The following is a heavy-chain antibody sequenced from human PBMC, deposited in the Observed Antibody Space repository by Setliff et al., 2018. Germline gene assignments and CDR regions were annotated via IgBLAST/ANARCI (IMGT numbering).Heavy chain of an antibody. J-gene: IGHJ6*03. CDR3: AREGPESDSSGYMDV. V-gene: IGHV4-34*01. CDR2: INHSGST. CDR1: GGSFSGYS. D-gene: IGHD4-4*01. Sequence: PSETLSLTCAVYGGSFSGYSWTWIRQPPGKGLEWIGDINHSGSTNYSPSLKSRVTISVDTSKNQFSLKLSSVTAADTAVYYCAREGPESDSSGYMDVWGQGTTVTVSS.